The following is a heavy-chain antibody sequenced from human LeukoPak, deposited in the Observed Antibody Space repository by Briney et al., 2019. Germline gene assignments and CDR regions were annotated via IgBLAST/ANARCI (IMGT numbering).Heavy chain of an antibody. CDR3: ARGYSAGRIDY. CDR2: IHTSGST. J-gene: IGHJ4*02. Sequence: SETLSLTCTVSGDSISSYYWSWIRQPAGKGLEWIGRIHTSGSTNYNPSLKSRVTISVDTSKNQFSLKLSSVTAADTAVYYCARGYSAGRIDYWGQGTLVTVSS. D-gene: IGHD3-22*01. V-gene: IGHV4-4*07. CDR1: GDSISSYY.